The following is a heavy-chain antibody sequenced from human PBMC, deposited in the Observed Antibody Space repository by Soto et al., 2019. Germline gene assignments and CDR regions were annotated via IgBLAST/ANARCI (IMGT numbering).Heavy chain of an antibody. J-gene: IGHJ6*02. D-gene: IGHD3-9*01. CDR1: GYTFTSYY. CDR3: AMIYDILTGPPILGMDV. Sequence: ASVKVSCKASGYTFTSYYMHWVRQAPGQGREWMGIINPSGGSTSYAKKFQGRVTMTRDTSTSTVYMELSSLRSEDTAVYYCAMIYDILTGPPILGMDVWGQGTTVTVSS. CDR2: INPSGGST. V-gene: IGHV1-46*01.